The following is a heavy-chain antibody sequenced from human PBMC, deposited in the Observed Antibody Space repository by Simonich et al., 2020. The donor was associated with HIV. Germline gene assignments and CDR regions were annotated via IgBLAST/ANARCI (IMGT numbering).Heavy chain of an antibody. CDR1: GYTFTGYY. D-gene: IGHD3-9*01. Sequence: QVQLVQSGAEVKKPGASLKVSCKASGYTFTGYYMHWVRQAPGQGLEWMGWINPNNGDTGYAQKFRGRVTMTRDTSISTAYMELSSLTSEDTAVYYCARGPLLLTGDDALDIWG. V-gene: IGHV1-8*02. CDR3: ARGPLLLTGDDALDI. J-gene: IGHJ3*02. CDR2: INPNNGDT.